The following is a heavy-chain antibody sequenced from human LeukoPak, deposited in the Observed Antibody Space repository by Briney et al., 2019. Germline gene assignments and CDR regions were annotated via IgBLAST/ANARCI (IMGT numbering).Heavy chain of an antibody. J-gene: IGHJ4*02. CDR2: IYSGGST. CDR3: ARTVWGSTDY. D-gene: IGHD4-17*01. V-gene: IGHV3-66*02. CDR1: GFTVSDNY. Sequence: AGGSLRLSCAASGFTVSDNYMGWVRQAPGKGLEWVSVIYSGGSTYYADSVKGRFTISRDNSKNTLYLQMNSLRAEDTAVYYCARTVWGSTDYWGQGTLVTVSS.